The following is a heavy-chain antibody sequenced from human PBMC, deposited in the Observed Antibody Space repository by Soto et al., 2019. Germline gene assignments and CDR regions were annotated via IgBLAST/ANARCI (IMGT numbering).Heavy chain of an antibody. D-gene: IGHD2-21*02. CDR1: GYTFNKFY. Sequence: SVKVSCKASGYTFNKFYIHWVRQAPGQGLEWMGILNPSSSSTKYAQKLQGRVTLTRDTSTTTVYMELSSLRSDDTAVYYCARLLVPYCGGDCFSGFDYWGQGTLVTVSS. CDR3: ARLLVPYCGGDCFSGFDY. J-gene: IGHJ4*02. CDR2: LNPSSSST. V-gene: IGHV1-46*02.